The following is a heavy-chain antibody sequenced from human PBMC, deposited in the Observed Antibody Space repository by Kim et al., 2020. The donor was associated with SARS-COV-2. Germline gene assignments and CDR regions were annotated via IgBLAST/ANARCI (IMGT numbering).Heavy chain of an antibody. CDR2: IIPILGIA. CDR3: ARLAGGSYYYGMDV. CDR1: GGTFSSYA. J-gene: IGHJ6*02. V-gene: IGHV1-69*04. Sequence: SVKVSCKASGGTFSSYAISWVRQAPGQGLEWMGRIIPILGIANYAQKFQGRVTITADKSTSTAYMELSSLRSEDTAVYYCARLAGGSYYYGMDVWGQGTTVTVSS. D-gene: IGHD2-15*01.